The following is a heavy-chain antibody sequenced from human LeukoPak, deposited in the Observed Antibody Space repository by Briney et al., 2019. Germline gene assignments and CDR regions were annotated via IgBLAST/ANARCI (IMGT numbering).Heavy chain of an antibody. CDR3: AKGAWIAAAGYWYFDL. J-gene: IGHJ2*01. D-gene: IGHD6-13*01. V-gene: IGHV3-23*01. Sequence: PGGSLRLSCAASGFTFSSFAMNWVRQAPGKGLEWVSAISASGASTYYADSVKGRFTISRDNSKNTLYLRTNSLRAEDTAVYYCAKGAWIAAAGYWYFDLWGRGTLVTVSS. CDR2: ISASGAST. CDR1: GFTFSSFA.